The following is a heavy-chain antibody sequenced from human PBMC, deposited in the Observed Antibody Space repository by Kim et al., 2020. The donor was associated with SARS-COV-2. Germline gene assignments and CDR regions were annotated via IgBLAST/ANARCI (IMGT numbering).Heavy chain of an antibody. CDR3: AKDVAGYYRPIDY. Sequence: GGSLRLSCAASGFTFRSYAMRWVRQAPGKGLEWVSAISGSGSSTYYADSVKGRFTISRDNSMNTLYLQMNSLRVEDTAVYYCAKDVAGYYRPIDYWGQGPLVTVS. J-gene: IGHJ4*02. CDR1: GFTFRSYA. D-gene: IGHD3-10*01. V-gene: IGHV3-23*01. CDR2: ISGSGSST.